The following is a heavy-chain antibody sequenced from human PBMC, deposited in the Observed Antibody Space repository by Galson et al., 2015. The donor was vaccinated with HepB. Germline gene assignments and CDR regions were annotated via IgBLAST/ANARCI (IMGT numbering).Heavy chain of an antibody. CDR2: ISSSSSTI. J-gene: IGHJ2*01. V-gene: IGHV3-48*02. CDR3: ARGYDILTGPGGYFDL. Sequence: SLRLSCAASGFTFSSYSMNWVRQAPGKGLEWVSYISSSSSTIYYADSVKGRFTISRDNAKNSLYLQMNSLRDEDTAVYYCARGYDILTGPGGYFDLWGRGTLVTVSS. D-gene: IGHD3-9*01. CDR1: GFTFSSYS.